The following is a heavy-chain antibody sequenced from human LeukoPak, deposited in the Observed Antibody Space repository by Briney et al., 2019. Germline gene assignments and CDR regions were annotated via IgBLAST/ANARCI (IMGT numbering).Heavy chain of an antibody. V-gene: IGHV4-30-2*01. CDR1: GGSISSGGHS. J-gene: IGHJ6*02. CDR2: IYHSGSGST. D-gene: IGHD3-3*01. Sequence: PSETLSLTCTVSGGSISSGGHSWSWIRQPPGKGLEWIGYIYHSGSGSTYYNPSLKSRVTISIDTSKNQFSLKLSSVTAADTAVYYCARDRIFGMAENPYYYYYGMDVWGQGTTVTVSS. CDR3: ARDRIFGMAENPYYYYYGMDV.